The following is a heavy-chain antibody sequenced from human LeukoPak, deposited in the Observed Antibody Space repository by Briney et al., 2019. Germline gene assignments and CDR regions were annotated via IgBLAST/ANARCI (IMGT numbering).Heavy chain of an antibody. V-gene: IGHV4-61*01. J-gene: IGHJ4*02. Sequence: SETLSLTCTVSGASVSSGTYFWSWIRQPPGKGLDWFGYISNSGSTNYNPSLKSRVTISADTSKNQFSLKLSSVTAADTAVYYCARDRHAYSGTDYWGQGTLVTVSS. CDR1: GASVSSGTYF. CDR3: ARDRHAYSGTDY. D-gene: IGHD1-26*01. CDR2: ISNSGST.